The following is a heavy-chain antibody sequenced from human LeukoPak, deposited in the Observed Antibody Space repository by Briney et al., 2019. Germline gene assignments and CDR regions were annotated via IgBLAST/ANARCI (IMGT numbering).Heavy chain of an antibody. D-gene: IGHD3-10*01. V-gene: IGHV1-2*02. CDR2: INPNSGGT. CDR3: AREPPRGGPGAFDI. Sequence: GASVKVSCKASGYTFTGYYMHWVRQAPGQGLEWMGWINPNSGGTNYAQKFQGRVTMTRDTSISTAYMELSRLRSDDTAVYYCAREPPRGGPGAFDIWGQGTMVTVSS. J-gene: IGHJ3*02. CDR1: GYTFTGYY.